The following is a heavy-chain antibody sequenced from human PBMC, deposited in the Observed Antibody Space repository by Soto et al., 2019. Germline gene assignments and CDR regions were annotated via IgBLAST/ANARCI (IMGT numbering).Heavy chain of an antibody. D-gene: IGHD5-12*01. CDR3: ARGVRGVATIAIGFYLDY. CDR2: ISYDGSNI. V-gene: IGHV3-30*03. CDR1: GFIFNSYG. Sequence: QVQRVESGGGVVQPGRSLRLSCAASGFIFNSYGMHWIRQAPGKGLEWVAVISYDGSNIFYADSVKGRFTISRDNSNNTLYLQMNSLRGDDTAVYYCARGVRGVATIAIGFYLDYWGQGTLVTTSS. J-gene: IGHJ4*02.